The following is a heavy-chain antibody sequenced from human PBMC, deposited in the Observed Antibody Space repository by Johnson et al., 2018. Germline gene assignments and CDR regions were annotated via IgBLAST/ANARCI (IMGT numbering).Heavy chain of an antibody. CDR2: IIPIFGTA. D-gene: IGHD6-13*01. CDR1: GGTFSSYA. Sequence: QVQLVESGAEVKKPGSSVKVSCKASGGTFSSYAISWVRQAPGQGLEWMGGIIPIFGTANYAQKFQGRVMITADESTSTAYMELSSLRSEDTAVYYCARGPRAASYYYYYGMDVWGQGTTVTVSS. J-gene: IGHJ6*02. CDR3: ARGPRAASYYYYYGMDV. V-gene: IGHV1-69*01.